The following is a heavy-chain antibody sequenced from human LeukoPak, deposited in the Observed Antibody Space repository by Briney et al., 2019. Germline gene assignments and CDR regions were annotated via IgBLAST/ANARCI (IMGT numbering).Heavy chain of an antibody. D-gene: IGHD5-24*01. CDR3: SRGRDRSKAGDH. CDR1: GGSCDDYY. J-gene: IGHJ4*02. CDR2: IHPSGIF. V-gene: IGHV4-34*01. Sequence: SETLSLTCTVYGGSCDDYYCSWIRQPPGKGLEWIGEIHPSGIFYYNSSLGSRLTISIDTSKSQFSLRLTSVTAAATAFYYCSRGRDRSKAGDHWGQGSLVTVSS.